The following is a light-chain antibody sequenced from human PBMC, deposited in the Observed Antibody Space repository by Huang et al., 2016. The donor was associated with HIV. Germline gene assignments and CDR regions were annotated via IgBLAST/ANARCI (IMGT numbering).Light chain of an antibody. J-gene: IGKJ4*01. CDR3: QQFNNWPPA. CDR2: EAS. V-gene: IGKV3-15*01. Sequence: ETLMTQFPATLSVSPGERATLSCRASQNVRNNLAWYQQKPGQAPRLLFYEASSRATGVPGRFSASGFGIDFTLTISSLQSEDFAVYYCQQFNNWPPAFGGGTTVEIK. CDR1: QNVRNN.